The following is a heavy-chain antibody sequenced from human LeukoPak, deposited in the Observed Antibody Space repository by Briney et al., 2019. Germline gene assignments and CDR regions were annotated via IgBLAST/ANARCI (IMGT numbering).Heavy chain of an antibody. Sequence: SETLSLTCTVSGGPISSSSYYWGWIRQPPGKGLEWIGSIYYSGSTYYNPSLKCRVTISVDTSKNQFSLKLSSVTAADTAVYYCARHGDITMIVDYWGQGTLVTVSS. CDR2: IYYSGST. J-gene: IGHJ4*02. CDR3: ARHGDITMIVDY. CDR1: GGPISSSSYY. V-gene: IGHV4-39*01. D-gene: IGHD3-22*01.